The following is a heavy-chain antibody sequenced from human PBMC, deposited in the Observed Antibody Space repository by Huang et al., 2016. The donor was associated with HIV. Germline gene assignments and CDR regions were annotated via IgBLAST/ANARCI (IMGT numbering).Heavy chain of an antibody. CDR2: IKSDGRTT. D-gene: IGHD2-15*01. V-gene: IGHV3-74*01. Sequence: EEHLVESGGGLVQPGGSLSLSCEASGFKFSNYWMQWVRQAPGKGLKWVSSIKSDGRTTDYADSVKGRFTISRDNAKNTLYLQMSSLTAEDTAIYYCARAGGFEIWGQGTVVTVSS. J-gene: IGHJ3*02. CDR1: GFKFSNYW. CDR3: ARAGGFEI.